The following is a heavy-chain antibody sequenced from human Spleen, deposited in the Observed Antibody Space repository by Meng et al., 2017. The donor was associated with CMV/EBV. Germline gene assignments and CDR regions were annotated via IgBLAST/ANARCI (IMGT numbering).Heavy chain of an antibody. J-gene: IGHJ4*02. Sequence: LTCAVSGGSISSSNLWTWVRQVPGKGLEWIGEIYHSGSTNYNPSLKSRVTISVDKFKNQFSLKLGSVTAADTAVYYCAKMVGGTADYWGQGTLVTVSS. CDR1: GGSISSSNL. V-gene: IGHV4-4*02. CDR3: AKMVGGTADY. D-gene: IGHD1-26*01. CDR2: IYHSGST.